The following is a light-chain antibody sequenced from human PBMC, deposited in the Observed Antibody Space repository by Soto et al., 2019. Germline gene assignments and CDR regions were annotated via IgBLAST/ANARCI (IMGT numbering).Light chain of an antibody. CDR1: SSNIEGNS. Sequence: QSVLTQPRSVSAAPGQKVTISCSGSSSNIEGNSVSWYQQLPGTAPKLLIYDDNKRPSGIPDRFSGSKSGTSATLGITGFQTGDEADYYCGSWDSSLSAYVFGTGTKV. V-gene: IGLV1-51*01. J-gene: IGLJ1*01. CDR2: DDN. CDR3: GSWDSSLSAYV.